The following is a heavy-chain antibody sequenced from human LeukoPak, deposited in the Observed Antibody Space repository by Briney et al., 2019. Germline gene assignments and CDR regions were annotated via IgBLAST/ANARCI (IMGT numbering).Heavy chain of an antibody. CDR2: IYPGDSDT. J-gene: IGHJ5*02. CDR1: GYSFTSYW. Sequence: GESLKISCKGSGYSFTSYWLGWVRQMPGKGLEWMGIIYPGDSDTKYNPPFQGQVTISVDKSITTAYLQWNSLKASDTAIYYCARRHDSGYNHFDPWGQGTLVTVSS. V-gene: IGHV5-51*01. D-gene: IGHD5-24*01. CDR3: ARRHDSGYNHFDP.